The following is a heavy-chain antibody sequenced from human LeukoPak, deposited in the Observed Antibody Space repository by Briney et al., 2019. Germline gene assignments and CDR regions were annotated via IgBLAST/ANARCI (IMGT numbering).Heavy chain of an antibody. J-gene: IGHJ6*03. V-gene: IGHV4-59*01. D-gene: IGHD6-6*01. CDR2: IYYTGST. CDR3: ARDRAGIVARPMDV. Sequence: SETLSLTCTVSGGSISSYYWSWIRQAPGKGLEWIGYIYYTGSTNYNPSLKSRLTISLDTSKNQFSLKLTSVTAADTAVCYCARDRAGIVARPMDVWGKGTTVTVSS. CDR1: GGSISSYY.